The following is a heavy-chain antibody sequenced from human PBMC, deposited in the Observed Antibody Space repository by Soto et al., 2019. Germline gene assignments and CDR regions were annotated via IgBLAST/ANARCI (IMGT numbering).Heavy chain of an antibody. D-gene: IGHD6-19*01. Sequence: QVHLEQWGAGLLNPSETLSLTCAVYGGSFSGYYWSWVRQPPGKGLEWIGEINHSGTTNYNPSLKTRVTMSADTSKPHFSLGLCPVTAADSVVYYGTSHHYPVLWAGTRPYMDAWGRGPSFTASS. J-gene: IGHJ6*03. CDR3: TSHHYPVLWAGTRPYMDA. V-gene: IGHV4-34*01. CDR1: GGSFSGYY. CDR2: INHSGTT.